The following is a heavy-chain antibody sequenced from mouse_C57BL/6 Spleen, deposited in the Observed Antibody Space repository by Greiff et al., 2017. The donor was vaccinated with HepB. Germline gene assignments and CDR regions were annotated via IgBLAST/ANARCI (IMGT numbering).Heavy chain of an antibody. Sequence: VQLLQSGAELVRPGASVTLSCKASGYTFTDYEMHWVKQTPVHGLEWIGAIDPETGGTAYNQKFKGKAILTADKSSSTAYMELRSLTAEDSAVYYWTRSGSYGAMDYWGQGTSVTVSS. CDR3: TRSGSYGAMDY. V-gene: IGHV1-15*01. D-gene: IGHD1-1*02. J-gene: IGHJ4*01. CDR2: IDPETGGT. CDR1: GYTFTDYE.